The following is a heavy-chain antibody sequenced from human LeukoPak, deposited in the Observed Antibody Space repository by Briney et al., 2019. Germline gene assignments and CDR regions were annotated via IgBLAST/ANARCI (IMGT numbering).Heavy chain of an antibody. CDR1: GVSISSSNSY. CDR3: ARQTGSGLFILP. D-gene: IGHD3/OR15-3a*01. Sequence: SETLSLTCTVSGVSISSSNSYWGWIRQPPGKGLEWFGSIYYSGNTYYNASLKSQVSISIDTTKNQFSLRHTSVTAADTAVYYGARQTGSGLFILPGGQGTLVTVSS. V-gene: IGHV4-39*01. CDR2: IYYSGNT. J-gene: IGHJ4*02.